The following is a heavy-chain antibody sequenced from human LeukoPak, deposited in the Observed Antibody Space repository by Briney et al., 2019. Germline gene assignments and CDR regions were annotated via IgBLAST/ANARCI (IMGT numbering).Heavy chain of an antibody. D-gene: IGHD6-19*01. CDR2: ISYDGSNK. J-gene: IGHJ6*02. CDR1: GFTFSSYA. V-gene: IGHV3-30-3*01. CDR3: ARAPKSPQWQGKSHYYYGMDV. Sequence: TGGSLRLSCAASGFTFSSYAMHWVRQAPGKGLEWVAVISYDGSNKYYADSVKGRFTISRDNSKNTLYLQMNSLRAEDTAVYYCARAPKSPQWQGKSHYYYGMDVWGQGTTVTVSS.